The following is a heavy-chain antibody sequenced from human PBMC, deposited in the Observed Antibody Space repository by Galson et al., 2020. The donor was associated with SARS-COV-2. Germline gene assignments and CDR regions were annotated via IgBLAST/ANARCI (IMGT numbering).Heavy chain of an antibody. Sequence: GGSLRLSCEASGFTFNNYAMSWVRQAPGKGLEWVSSISGSGSNTYYADSVKGRFTMSRDNSKNTLYLQMNSLRTEDTAIYYCAKDGGGWYTSGWYYFDYWGQGTLVTVSS. J-gene: IGHJ4*02. V-gene: IGHV3-23*01. D-gene: IGHD6-19*01. CDR1: GFTFNNYA. CDR3: AKDGGGWYTSGWYYFDY. CDR2: ISGSGSNT.